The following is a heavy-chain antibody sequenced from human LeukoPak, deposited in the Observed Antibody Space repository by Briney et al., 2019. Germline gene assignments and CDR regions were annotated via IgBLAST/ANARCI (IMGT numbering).Heavy chain of an antibody. D-gene: IGHD4-17*01. Sequence: GGSLRLSCAASGFTFSSYAMCWVRQAPGKGLEWVSAISGSGGSTYYADYVNGRFTISRDNSKNTQYLHMNSPRAEDTAVYYCAKDKDYGDVFEFDYWGQGTLVTVSS. CDR3: AKDKDYGDVFEFDY. CDR2: ISGSGGST. J-gene: IGHJ4*02. V-gene: IGHV3-23*01. CDR1: GFTFSSYA.